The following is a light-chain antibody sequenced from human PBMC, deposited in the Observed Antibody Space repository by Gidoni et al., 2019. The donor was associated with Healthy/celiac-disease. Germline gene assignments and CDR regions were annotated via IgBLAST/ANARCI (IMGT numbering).Light chain of an antibody. Sequence: AIKFHQSPSSLSASGGDRVTITCRASQGISSSLAWYQQKPGKAPKLLIYGASSLESGVPSRFSGSGSGTDFTLTISSLQPEDFATYYCQQFNSYPLTFGPGTKVDIK. CDR1: QGISSS. CDR2: GAS. J-gene: IGKJ3*01. CDR3: QQFNSYPLT. V-gene: IGKV1-13*02.